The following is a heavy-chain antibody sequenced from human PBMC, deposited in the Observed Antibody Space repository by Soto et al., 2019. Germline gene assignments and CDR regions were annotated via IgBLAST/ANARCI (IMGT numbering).Heavy chain of an antibody. D-gene: IGHD2-15*01. CDR2: INHSGST. CDR1: GGSFSGYY. V-gene: IGHV4-34*01. Sequence: SETLSLTCAVYGGSFSGYYWSWIRQPPGKGLEWIGEINHSGSTNYNPSLKSRVTISVDTSKNQFSLKLSSVTAADTAVYYCARARAAGLYCSGGSCFSRFDPWGQGTLGTVS. J-gene: IGHJ5*02. CDR3: ARARAAGLYCSGGSCFSRFDP.